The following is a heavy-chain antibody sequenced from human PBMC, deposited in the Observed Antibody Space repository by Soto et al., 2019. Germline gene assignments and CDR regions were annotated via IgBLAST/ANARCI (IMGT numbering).Heavy chain of an antibody. V-gene: IGHV1-46*01. D-gene: IGHD3-22*01. CDR1: GYTFTSYY. CDR2: INPSGGST. J-gene: IGHJ3*02. CDR3: ARHFLTYYYDSSEPYDAFDI. Sequence: GASVKVSCKASGYTFTSYYMHWGRQAPGQGLEWMGIINPSGGSTSYAQKFQGRVTMTRDTSTSTVYMELSSLRSEDTAVYYCARHFLTYYYDSSEPYDAFDIWGQGTMVTVSS.